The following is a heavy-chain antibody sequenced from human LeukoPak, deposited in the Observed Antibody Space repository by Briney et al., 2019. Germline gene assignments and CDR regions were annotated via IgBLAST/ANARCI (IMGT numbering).Heavy chain of an antibody. CDR1: GFTFSNYW. Sequence: GGSLRLSRAASGFTFSNYWMHWVRQVPGKGLVWVSRIDDDGSDTTYADSAKGRFTISRDNAKNTLYLQMNSLRVEDTAVYYCARVRYCSTTSCTKAYFDSWGQGTLVTVSS. D-gene: IGHD2-2*01. CDR2: IDDDGSDT. CDR3: ARVRYCSTTSCTKAYFDS. V-gene: IGHV3-74*01. J-gene: IGHJ4*02.